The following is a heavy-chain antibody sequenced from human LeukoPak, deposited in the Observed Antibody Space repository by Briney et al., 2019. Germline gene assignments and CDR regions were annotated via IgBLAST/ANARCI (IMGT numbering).Heavy chain of an antibody. CDR3: ARALRTGTFQLDY. Sequence: GGSLRLSCAASGFTFSSYSMNWVRQAPGKGLEWVSSISSSSSYIYYADSVKGRFTISRDNAKNSLYLQMNSLRAEDTAVYYCARALRTGTFQLDYWGQGTLVTVSS. J-gene: IGHJ4*02. CDR1: GFTFSSYS. CDR2: ISSSSSYI. D-gene: IGHD1-1*01. V-gene: IGHV3-21*01.